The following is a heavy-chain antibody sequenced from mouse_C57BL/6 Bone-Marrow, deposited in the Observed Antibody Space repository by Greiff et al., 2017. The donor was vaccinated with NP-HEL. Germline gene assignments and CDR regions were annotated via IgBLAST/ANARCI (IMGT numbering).Heavy chain of an antibody. J-gene: IGHJ4*01. CDR3: ARHGILSLYAMDY. CDR1: GFTFSSYG. CDR2: ISSGGSYT. V-gene: IGHV5-6*01. D-gene: IGHD4-1*01. Sequence: EVKLVESGGDLVKPGGSLKLSCAASGFTFSSYGMSWVRQTPDKRLEWVATISSGGSYTYYPASVKGRFTISRDNAKNTLYLQMSSLKSEDTAMYYCARHGILSLYAMDYWGQGTSVTVSS.